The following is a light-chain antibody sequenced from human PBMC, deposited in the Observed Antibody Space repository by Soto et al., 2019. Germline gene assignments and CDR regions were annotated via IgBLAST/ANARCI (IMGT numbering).Light chain of an antibody. CDR1: SSDVGGYNH. J-gene: IGLJ2*01. CDR3: TSYASSITVI. CDR2: EVT. V-gene: IGLV2-14*01. Sequence: QSVLAQPASVSGSPGQSITISCTGTSSDVGGYNHVSWYQHHPGRAPKLLIYEVTSRPSGVSNRFSGSKSGNTASLTISGLQAEDEADYYCTSYASSITVIFGGGTKVTVL.